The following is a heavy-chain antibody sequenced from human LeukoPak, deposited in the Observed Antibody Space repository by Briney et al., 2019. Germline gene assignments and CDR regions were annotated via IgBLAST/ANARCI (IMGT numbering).Heavy chain of an antibody. J-gene: IGHJ4*02. CDR2: IYYSGST. CDR1: GGSFSGYY. Sequence: SETLSLTCAVYGGSFSGYYWSWIRQPPGKGLEWIGSIYYSGSTYYNPSLKSRVTISGDTSKNHISLKLSSVTAADTAVYYCARLVRGVVYFDYWGQGTLVTVSS. CDR3: ARLVRGVVYFDY. D-gene: IGHD3-10*01. V-gene: IGHV4-34*01.